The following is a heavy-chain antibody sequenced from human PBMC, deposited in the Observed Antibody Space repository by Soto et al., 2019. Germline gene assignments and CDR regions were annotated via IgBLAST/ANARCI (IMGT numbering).Heavy chain of an antibody. Sequence: ASVKVSCKASGYTFTSYYMHWVRQAPGQGLEWMGITNPSGGSTSYAQKFQGRVTMTRDTSTTTVYMELSSLRSDDTAVYYCARDRAGRGAFYYYYGMDVWGQGTTVTVSS. D-gene: IGHD6-13*01. J-gene: IGHJ6*02. V-gene: IGHV1-46*01. CDR3: ARDRAGRGAFYYYYGMDV. CDR1: GYTFTSYY. CDR2: TNPSGGST.